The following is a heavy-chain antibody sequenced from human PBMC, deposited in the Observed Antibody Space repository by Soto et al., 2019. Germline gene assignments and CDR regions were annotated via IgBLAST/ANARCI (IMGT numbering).Heavy chain of an antibody. CDR1: GYSISSGYY. V-gene: IGHV4-38-2*01. Sequence: SETLSLTCAVSGYSISSGYYWGWIRQPPGKGLEWIGSIYHSGSTYYNPSLKSRVTISVDTSKNQFSLKLSSVTAADTAVYYRARGLQATPGGMDVWGQGTTVTVSS. CDR2: IYHSGST. CDR3: ARGLQATPGGMDV. J-gene: IGHJ6*02.